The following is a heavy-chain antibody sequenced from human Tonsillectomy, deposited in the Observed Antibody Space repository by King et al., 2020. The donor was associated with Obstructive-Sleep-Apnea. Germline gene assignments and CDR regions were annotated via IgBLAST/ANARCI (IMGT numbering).Heavy chain of an antibody. D-gene: IGHD1-26*01. Sequence: VQLVESGAEVKKPGASVKVSCKASGYTFTGYYMHWVRQAPGQGLEWMGWINPNSGGTNYAQKFKGRVTMTRDTSISTAYMELSRLRSDDTALYYCPRGGRYSGSYYSWYFDLWGRGTLVTVSS. CDR2: INPNSGGT. CDR1: GYTFTGYY. CDR3: PRGGRYSGSYYSWYFDL. J-gene: IGHJ2*01. V-gene: IGHV1-2*02.